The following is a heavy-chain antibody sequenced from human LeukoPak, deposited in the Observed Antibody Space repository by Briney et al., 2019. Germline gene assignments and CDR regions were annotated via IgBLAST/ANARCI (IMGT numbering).Heavy chain of an antibody. V-gene: IGHV3-23*01. CDR3: ARSGVAATPRTSDC. Sequence: GGSLRLSCAASGFPLTNYAISWVRQAPGKGLEWVSAISASGGTYYADSVKGHFTISRDNSRNTLYLQMNSLRAEDTAVYYCARSGVAATPRTSDCWGQGTLVTVSS. CDR1: GFPLTNYA. CDR2: ISASGGT. D-gene: IGHD2-15*01. J-gene: IGHJ4*02.